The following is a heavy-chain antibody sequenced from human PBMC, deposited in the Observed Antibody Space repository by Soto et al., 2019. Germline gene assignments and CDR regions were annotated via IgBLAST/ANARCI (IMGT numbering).Heavy chain of an antibody. J-gene: IGHJ6*02. V-gene: IGHV5-10-1*01. CDR2: IDPSDSYT. CDR3: ARLGYCTHAVCYAHYYYYGMDV. D-gene: IGHD2-8*01. Sequence: GVFLQISIRGSGYRFTSYWISWMRQMPGKCLEWMVRIDPSDSYTNYSPSFQGHVTISADKSISTAYLQWSSLNASDTAMYYCARLGYCTHAVCYAHYYYYGMDVWRQGTTVTVSS. CDR1: GYRFTSYW.